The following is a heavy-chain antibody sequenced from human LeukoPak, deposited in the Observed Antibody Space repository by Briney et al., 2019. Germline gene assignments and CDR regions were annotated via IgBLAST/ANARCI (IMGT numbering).Heavy chain of an antibody. J-gene: IGHJ5*02. CDR3: ARDKVPAAHDNWFDP. CDR1: GYTFTSYV. Sequence: ASVKVSCKASGYTFTSYVMNWVRQAPGQGLEWMGWINTNTGNPTYAQGFTGRFVFSLDTSVSTAYLQISSLKAEDTAVYYCARDKVPAAHDNWFDPWGQGTLVTASS. D-gene: IGHD2-2*01. CDR2: INTNTGNP. V-gene: IGHV7-4-1*02.